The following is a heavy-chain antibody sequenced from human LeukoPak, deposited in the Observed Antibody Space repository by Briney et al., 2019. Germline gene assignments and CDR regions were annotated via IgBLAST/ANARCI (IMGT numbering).Heavy chain of an antibody. Sequence: GGSLRLSCAASGFTFNSYEMNWVSQAPGKGIEWVSYISSSGSTIFYADSVKGRFTVSRDNAKNSLYLRMNSLRAEDTAVYYCARGGVYYGSGSYPLDYWGQGTLVTVSS. V-gene: IGHV3-48*03. CDR1: GFTFNSYE. D-gene: IGHD3-10*01. CDR3: ARGGVYYGSGSYPLDY. J-gene: IGHJ4*02. CDR2: ISSSGSTI.